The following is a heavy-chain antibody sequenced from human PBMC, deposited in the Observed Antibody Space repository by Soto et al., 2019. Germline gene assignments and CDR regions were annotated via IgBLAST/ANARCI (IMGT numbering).Heavy chain of an antibody. J-gene: IGHJ4*02. Sequence: SQTLSLTCAISGDSVSSNSAAWNWIRQSPSRGLEWLGRTYYRSKGYNDYAVSVKSRITINPDTSKNQFSLQLNSVTPEDTAVYYCARDAYSSRGVRAGPRKYFDYWGQGTLVTVS. V-gene: IGHV6-1*01. CDR2: TYYRSKGYN. D-gene: IGHD6-13*01. CDR1: GDSVSSNSAA. CDR3: ARDAYSSRGVRAGPRKYFDY.